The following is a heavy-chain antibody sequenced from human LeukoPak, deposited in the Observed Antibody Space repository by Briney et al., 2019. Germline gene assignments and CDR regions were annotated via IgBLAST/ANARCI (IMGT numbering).Heavy chain of an antibody. CDR3: AKDSSRTLN. V-gene: IGHV3-23*01. D-gene: IGHD6-13*01. CDR2: ISVSGHRT. CDR1: GFTFSSYS. J-gene: IGHJ4*02. Sequence: PGGSLRLSCAASGFTFSSYSMSWVRQAPGKGLEWISGISVSGHRTYHAASVKGRFTISRDNSKNTLYLQMNSLRAEDTAVYYCAKDSSRTLNWGQGTLVTVSS.